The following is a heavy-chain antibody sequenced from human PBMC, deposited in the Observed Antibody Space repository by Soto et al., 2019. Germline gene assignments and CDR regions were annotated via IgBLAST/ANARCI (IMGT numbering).Heavy chain of an antibody. D-gene: IGHD5-18*01. Sequence: QITLKESGPTLVKPTQTLTLTCTFSGFSFGVSGVGVGWIRQPPGKALEWLALVFWHDDKRYNPSLRSRLTITKDAPKNQVVLTMTNMDPLDTATYFCARAYTYEFDYWGQGTLVSVSS. V-gene: IGHV2-5*01. CDR2: VFWHDDK. CDR3: ARAYTYEFDY. J-gene: IGHJ4*02. CDR1: GFSFGVSGVG.